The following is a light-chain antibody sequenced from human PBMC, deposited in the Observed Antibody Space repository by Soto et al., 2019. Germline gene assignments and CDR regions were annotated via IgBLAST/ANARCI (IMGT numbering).Light chain of an antibody. CDR2: GAS. CDR3: QQYGSSPST. V-gene: IGKV3-20*01. Sequence: EFVLTQSPGTLSLSPGERATLSCRASQSVSNSYLVWYQQKPGQAPRLLIYGASSRATGIPDRFSGSGSGTDFTLTISRLEPEDFAVEYCQQYGSSPSTFGPGTKVDIK. J-gene: IGKJ3*01. CDR1: QSVSNSY.